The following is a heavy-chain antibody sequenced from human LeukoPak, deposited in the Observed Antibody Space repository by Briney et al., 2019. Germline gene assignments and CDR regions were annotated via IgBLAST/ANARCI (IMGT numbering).Heavy chain of an antibody. V-gene: IGHV3-23*01. D-gene: IGHD2-15*01. CDR1: GFTFSSYA. CDR3: VTSKAAGPLDP. J-gene: IGHJ5*02. Sequence: GGSLRLSCAASGFTFSSYAMSWVCQAPGKGLEWVSAISGSGGSTYYADSVKGRFTISRDNSKNTLYLQMNSLRAEDTAVYYCVTSKAAGPLDPWGQGTLVTVSS. CDR2: ISGSGGST.